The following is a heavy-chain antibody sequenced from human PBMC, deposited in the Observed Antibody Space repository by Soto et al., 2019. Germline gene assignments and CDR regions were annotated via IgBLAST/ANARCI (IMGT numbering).Heavy chain of an antibody. Sequence: GGSLRLSCAASGFTFSSYWMHWVRQAPGKGLEWVSVIYSGGSTYYADSVKGRFTISRDKSKSTLYLQMNSLRAEDTAVYYCARNSRFDTPMVYWGQGTLVTVSS. CDR1: GFTFSSYW. CDR2: IYSGGST. J-gene: IGHJ4*02. V-gene: IGHV3-66*01. CDR3: ARNSRFDTPMVY. D-gene: IGHD5-18*01.